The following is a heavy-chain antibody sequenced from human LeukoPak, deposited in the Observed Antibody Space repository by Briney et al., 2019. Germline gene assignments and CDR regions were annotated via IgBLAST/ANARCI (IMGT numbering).Heavy chain of an antibody. Sequence: QPGGSLRLSCAASGFTFTIYAMIWVRQAPGKGLEWVSAISGSGGSTYYADSVKGRFTISRDNSKNTLYLQMNSLRAEDTAVYYCASYLYYDILTGLDIWGQGTMVTVSS. V-gene: IGHV3-23*01. J-gene: IGHJ3*02. CDR1: GFTFTIYA. CDR3: ASYLYYDILTGLDI. CDR2: ISGSGGST. D-gene: IGHD3-9*01.